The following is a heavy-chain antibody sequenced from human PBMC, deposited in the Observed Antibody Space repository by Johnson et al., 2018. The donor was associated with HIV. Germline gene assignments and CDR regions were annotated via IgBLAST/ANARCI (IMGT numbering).Heavy chain of an antibody. CDR2: IPYDGNNK. D-gene: IGHD3-10*01. J-gene: IGHJ3*02. V-gene: IGHV3-33*08. CDR3: ARDRGLDAFDI. CDR1: AFTFSNYG. Sequence: GGGVVQPGRSLRLSCTASAFTFSNYGMHWVRQAPGKGLEWVALIPYDGNNKYYADSVKGRCNISRENSNNTLYLQMNSRRAEDTAVYYCARDRGLDAFDIWGQGTMVTVSS.